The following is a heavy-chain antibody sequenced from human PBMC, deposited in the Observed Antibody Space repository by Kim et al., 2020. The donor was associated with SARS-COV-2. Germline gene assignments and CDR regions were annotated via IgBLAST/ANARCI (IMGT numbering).Heavy chain of an antibody. V-gene: IGHV1-69*04. Sequence: SVKVSCKASGGTFSSYAISWVRQAPGQGLEWMGRIIPILGIANYAQKFQGRVTITADKSTSTAYMELSSLRSEDTAVYYCAGGYPHNHWFDPWGQGTLVTVSS. CDR3: AGGYPHNHWFDP. CDR2: IIPILGIA. CDR1: GGTFSSYA. D-gene: IGHD1-1*01. J-gene: IGHJ5*02.